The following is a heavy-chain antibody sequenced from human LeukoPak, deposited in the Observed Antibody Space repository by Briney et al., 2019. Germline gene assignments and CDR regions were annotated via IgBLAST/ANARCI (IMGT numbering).Heavy chain of an antibody. D-gene: IGHD6-19*01. Sequence: ASVKVSCKASGYTFTSYDISWVRRAPGQGLEWMGWISAYNGNTNYAQKFQGRVTMTTDTSTSTAYMELRSLRSDDTAVYYCARDLRTAVAGNWFDPWGQGTLVTVSS. CDR2: ISAYNGNT. J-gene: IGHJ5*02. CDR1: GYTFTSYD. V-gene: IGHV1-18*01. CDR3: ARDLRTAVAGNWFDP.